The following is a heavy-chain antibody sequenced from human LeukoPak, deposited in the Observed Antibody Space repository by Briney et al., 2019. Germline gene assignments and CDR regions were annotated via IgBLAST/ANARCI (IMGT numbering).Heavy chain of an antibody. Sequence: GGSLRLSCAASGVTLSTYAMSWARQAPGKGLEWVSGISSSGSGDNTYYADSVKGRFTISRDSSKNTLFLHMNTLRAEDTAVYYCAKPLEDGDYPGPFDYWGQGTLVTVSS. CDR3: AKPLEDGDYPGPFDY. J-gene: IGHJ4*02. CDR2: ISSSGSGDNT. D-gene: IGHD4-17*01. V-gene: IGHV3-23*01. CDR1: GVTLSTYA.